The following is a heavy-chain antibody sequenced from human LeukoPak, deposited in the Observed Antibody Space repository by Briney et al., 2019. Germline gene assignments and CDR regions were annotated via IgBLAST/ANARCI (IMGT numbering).Heavy chain of an antibody. CDR3: ATTFLDTVMVKGGNCFDL. V-gene: IGHV4-34*01. J-gene: IGHJ5*02. Sequence: SETMSLTCAVYGGSFSGYYWSWIRQPPGKGLEWIGEINHSGSTNYNPSLKTRVTIPVDTSKYQFSLKLGAVTAADADVYYCATTFLDTVMVKGGNCFDLWGQGTLVTVSS. D-gene: IGHD5-18*01. CDR1: GGSFSGYY. CDR2: INHSGST.